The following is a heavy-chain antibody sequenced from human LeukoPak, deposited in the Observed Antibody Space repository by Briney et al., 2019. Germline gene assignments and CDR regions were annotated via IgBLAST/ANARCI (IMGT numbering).Heavy chain of an antibody. CDR3: ARLIPYYDILTGYSANYYYMDV. Sequence: SETLSLTCTVSGGTISSSSYYWGWIRQPPGKGLEWIGSIYYSGSTYYNPSLNSRVTISVDTSKNQFSLKLSPVTAADTAVYYCARLIPYYDILTGYSANYYYMDVWGKGTTVTISS. CDR2: IYYSGST. D-gene: IGHD3-9*01. J-gene: IGHJ6*03. V-gene: IGHV4-39*01. CDR1: GGTISSSSYY.